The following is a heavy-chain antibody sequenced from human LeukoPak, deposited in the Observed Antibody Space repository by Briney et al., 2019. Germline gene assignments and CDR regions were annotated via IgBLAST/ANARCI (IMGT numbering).Heavy chain of an antibody. CDR1: GFTFSSYG. Sequence: GGSLRLSCVASGFTFSSYGMNWVRQAPGKGLEWVSFISSSSSYIYYADSVKGRFTISRDNAKNSLYLQMNSLRAEDTAVYYCARIMTQQMVFDYWGQGALVTVSS. J-gene: IGHJ4*02. V-gene: IGHV3-21*01. CDR3: ARIMTQQMVFDY. D-gene: IGHD6-13*01. CDR2: ISSSSSYI.